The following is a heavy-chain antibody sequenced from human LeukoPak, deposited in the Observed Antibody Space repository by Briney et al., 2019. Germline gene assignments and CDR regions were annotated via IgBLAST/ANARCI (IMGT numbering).Heavy chain of an antibody. CDR2: LSGGGGST. D-gene: IGHD3-3*01. CDR1: GFTFTSYS. CDR3: ATDRGWRTSGYYLYYFEY. Sequence: AGGSLRLSCAASGFTFTSYSMNWVRQAPGQGLEWVSNLSGGGGSTYYADSVKGRFTISRYNSKNTLYLQVNSLRAEDTAVYYCATDRGWRTSGYYLYYFEYWGQGTLVTYFS. V-gene: IGHV3-23*01. J-gene: IGHJ4*02.